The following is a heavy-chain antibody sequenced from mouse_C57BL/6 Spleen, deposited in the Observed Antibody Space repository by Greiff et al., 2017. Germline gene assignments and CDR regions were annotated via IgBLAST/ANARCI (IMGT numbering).Heavy chain of an antibody. CDR2: INPNNGGT. CDR1: GYTFTDYN. D-gene: IGHD2-10*01. CDR3: ARSSYPAGDYFDY. V-gene: IGHV1-18*01. J-gene: IGHJ2*01. Sequence: VHVKQSGPELVKPGASVKIPCKASGYTFTDYNMDWVKQSHGKSLEWIGDINPNNGGTIYNQKFKGKATLTVDKSSSTAYMELRSLTSEDTAVYYCARSSYPAGDYFDYWGQGTTLTVSS.